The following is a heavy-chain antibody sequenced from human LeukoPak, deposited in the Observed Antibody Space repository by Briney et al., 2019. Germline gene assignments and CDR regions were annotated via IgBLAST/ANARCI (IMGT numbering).Heavy chain of an antibody. Sequence: ASVKVSCKASGYTFTSYYMHWVRQAPGQGLEWMGIINPSGGSTSYAQKFQGRVTMTRDTSTSTVYMELSSLRSEDTAVYYCARDLTTVVEGDWYFDLWGRGTLVTVSS. CDR1: GYTFTSYY. J-gene: IGHJ2*01. D-gene: IGHD4-23*01. CDR3: ARDLTTVVEGDWYFDL. CDR2: INPSGGST. V-gene: IGHV1-46*01.